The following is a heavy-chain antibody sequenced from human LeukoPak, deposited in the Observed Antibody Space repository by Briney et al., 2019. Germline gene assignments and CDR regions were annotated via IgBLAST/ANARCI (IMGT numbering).Heavy chain of an antibody. CDR2: IYSGGST. V-gene: IGHV3-53*01. J-gene: IGHJ4*02. Sequence: GGSLRLSCAASGFTVSSNYMSWVRQAPGKGLEWVSVIYSGGSTYYADSVKGRFTISRDNSKNTLYLQMNSLRAEDTAVYYCAYGDYYGSSGYYSSYWGQGTLVTVSS. CDR1: GFTVSSNY. CDR3: AYGDYYGSSGYYSSY. D-gene: IGHD3-22*01.